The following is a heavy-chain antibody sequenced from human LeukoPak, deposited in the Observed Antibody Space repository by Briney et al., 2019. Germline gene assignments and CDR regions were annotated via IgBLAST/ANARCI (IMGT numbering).Heavy chain of an antibody. Sequence: GGSLRLSCAASGFTFSSYSMNWVRQAPGKELEWVSSISSSSSYIYYADSVKGRFTISRDNAKNSLYLQMNSLRAEDTAVYYCARGSSITIFGVVIYDAFDIWGQGTMVTVSS. CDR3: ARGSSITIFGVVIYDAFDI. V-gene: IGHV3-21*01. J-gene: IGHJ3*02. CDR2: ISSSSSYI. CDR1: GFTFSSYS. D-gene: IGHD3-3*01.